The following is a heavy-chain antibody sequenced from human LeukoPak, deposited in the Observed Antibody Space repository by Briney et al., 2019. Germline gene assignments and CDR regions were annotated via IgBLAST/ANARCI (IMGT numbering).Heavy chain of an antibody. J-gene: IGHJ4*02. Sequence: GSLRLSCAASGFTFSSYAMSWVRQAPWKGLEWVSAISGSGGSTYYADSVKGRFTISRDNSKNTLYLQMSSLRAEDTAVYYCAKDHVYSSGWSGFDYWGQGTLVTVSS. CDR2: ISGSGGST. CDR3: AKDHVYSSGWSGFDY. V-gene: IGHV3-23*01. D-gene: IGHD6-19*01. CDR1: GFTFSSYA.